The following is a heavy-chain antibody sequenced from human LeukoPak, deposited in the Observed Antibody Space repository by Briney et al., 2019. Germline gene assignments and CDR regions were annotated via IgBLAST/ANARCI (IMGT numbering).Heavy chain of an antibody. Sequence: GGSLRLSCAASGFTFNSYWMSWVRQAPGKGLEWVANIKQDGSEKYYVDSVKGRFTISRDNAKNSLYLQMNSLRTEDTAVYYCAELGITMIGGVWGKGTTVTISS. D-gene: IGHD3-10*02. V-gene: IGHV3-7*01. CDR3: AELGITMIGGV. J-gene: IGHJ6*04. CDR2: IKQDGSEK. CDR1: GFTFNSYW.